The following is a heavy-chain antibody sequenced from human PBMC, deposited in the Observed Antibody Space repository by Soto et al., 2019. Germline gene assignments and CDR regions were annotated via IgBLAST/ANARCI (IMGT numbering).Heavy chain of an antibody. Sequence: GXSVKVFCTASGYTFTSYYMNLVRQAPGQGLEWMGIINPSGGSTSYSQKFQVRVTMTRDTSTSTVYMELSSLRSEDTAVYYCARVSLTGYDMDVWGQGTTVTVSS. J-gene: IGHJ6*02. CDR1: GYTFTSYY. CDR3: ARVSLTGYDMDV. V-gene: IGHV1-46*01. CDR2: INPSGGST. D-gene: IGHD7-27*01.